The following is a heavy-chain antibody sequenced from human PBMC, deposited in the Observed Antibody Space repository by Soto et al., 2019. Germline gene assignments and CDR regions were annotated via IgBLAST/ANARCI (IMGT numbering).Heavy chain of an antibody. CDR3: ARDLEGGQWLVPGDY. CDR1: GYTFTSYG. J-gene: IGHJ4*02. D-gene: IGHD6-19*01. Sequence: QVQLVQSGAEVKKPGASVKVSCKASGYTFTSYGISWVRQAPGQGLEWMGWISAYNGNTNYAQKVQGRVTMTTDTSTSTAYMELRSLRSDDTAVYYCARDLEGGQWLVPGDYWGQGTLVTVSS. CDR2: ISAYNGNT. V-gene: IGHV1-18*01.